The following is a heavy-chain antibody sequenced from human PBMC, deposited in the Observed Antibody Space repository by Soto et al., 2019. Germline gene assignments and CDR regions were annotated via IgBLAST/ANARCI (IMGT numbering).Heavy chain of an antibody. Sequence: QVQLVQSGAEVKKPGSSVKVSCKASGDTFSSYAISWVRQAPGQGLEWMGGIIPIFGTANYAQKFQGRVTITADKSTSTAYMELSSLRSEYTAVYYCVRLPAAPGQDYYYGMDVWGQGTTVTVSS. J-gene: IGHJ6*02. CDR3: VRLPAAPGQDYYYGMDV. CDR1: GDTFSSYA. V-gene: IGHV1-69*06. D-gene: IGHD6-25*01. CDR2: IIPIFGTA.